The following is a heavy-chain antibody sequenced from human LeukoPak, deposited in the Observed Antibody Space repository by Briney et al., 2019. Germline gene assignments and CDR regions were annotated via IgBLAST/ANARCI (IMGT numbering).Heavy chain of an antibody. CDR1: GFTVSRNY. J-gene: IGHJ5*02. CDR3: ARGPGIAVAGTIYNWFDP. V-gene: IGHV3-53*01. D-gene: IGHD6-19*01. CDR2: IYSGGST. Sequence: GGSLRLSCAASGFTVSRNYMSWVRQAPGKGLEWVSVIYSGGSTYYADSVKGRFTISRDNSKNTLYLQMNSLRAEDTAVYYCARGPGIAVAGTIYNWFDPWGQGTLVTVSS.